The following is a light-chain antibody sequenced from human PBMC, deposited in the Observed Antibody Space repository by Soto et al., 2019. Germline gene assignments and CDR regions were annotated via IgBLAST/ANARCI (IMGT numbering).Light chain of an antibody. J-gene: IGKJ5*01. V-gene: IGKV1-27*01. CDR3: QQYNSARWT. CDR2: AAS. CDR1: QGISNY. Sequence: DIQLTQYPCCLAASGGDRVTITSRASQGISNYLAWYQQKPGKVPNLLIYAASTLQTGVPSRFSGSGSGTDFTLTISSLQPEDVATYYCQQYNSARWTFGQGTRLEIK.